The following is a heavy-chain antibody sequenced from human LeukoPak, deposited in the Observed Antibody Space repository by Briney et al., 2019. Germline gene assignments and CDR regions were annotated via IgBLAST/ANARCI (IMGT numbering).Heavy chain of an antibody. D-gene: IGHD1-26*01. V-gene: IGHV1-69*05. J-gene: IGHJ6*03. CDR3: ARVGRSRGSLPNSYYYMDV. CDR1: GDIFNSYS. Sequence: SVKVSCKASGDIFNSYSISWVRQAPGQGLEWMGGIIPIFGSANYAQMFQGRVTITTDQSTSTAYMELSSLSSEDTAVYYCARVGRSRGSLPNSYYYMDVWGKGTTVTVSS. CDR2: IIPIFGSA.